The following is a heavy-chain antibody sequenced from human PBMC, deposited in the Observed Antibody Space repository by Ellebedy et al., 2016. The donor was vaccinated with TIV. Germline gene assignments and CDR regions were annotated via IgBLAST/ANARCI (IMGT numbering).Heavy chain of an antibody. V-gene: IGHV3-72*01. CDR3: AREDWWRFDP. CDR2: TRNKANSYTT. CDR1: GFTFTDHY. Sequence: GGSLRLSXAASGFTFTDHYMDWVRQAPGKGLEWVGRTRNKANSYTTEYAASVKGRFTISRDESKDSLFLQMNSLKIEDTAVYYCAREDWWRFDPWGQGTLVTVSS. J-gene: IGHJ5*02. D-gene: IGHD2-15*01.